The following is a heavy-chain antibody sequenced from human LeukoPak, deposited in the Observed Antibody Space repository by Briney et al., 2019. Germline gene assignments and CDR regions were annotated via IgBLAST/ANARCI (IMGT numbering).Heavy chain of an antibody. J-gene: IGHJ5*02. CDR3: ARSNRVVAARPWWFDP. V-gene: IGHV4-59*01. CDR2: IYYSGST. CDR1: GGSISSYY. D-gene: IGHD6-6*01. Sequence: KPSETLSLTCTVSGGSISSYYWSWIRQPPGKGLEWIGYIYYSGSTNYNPSLKSRVTISVDTSKNQFSLKLSSVTAADTAVYYCARSNRVVAARPWWFDPWGQGTLVTVSS.